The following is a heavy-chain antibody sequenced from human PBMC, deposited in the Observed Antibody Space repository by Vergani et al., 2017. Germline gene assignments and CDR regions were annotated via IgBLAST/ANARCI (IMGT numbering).Heavy chain of an antibody. Sequence: QVQLQESGPGLVKPSQTLSLTCTVSGGSISSGSYYWSWIRQPAGKGLEWIGRIYTSGSTNYNPSLKSRVTISVDTSKNQFSLKLSSVTDADTAVYYCASQYSSGWYVGWFDPWGQGTLVTVSS. CDR2: IYTSGST. CDR3: ASQYSSGWYVGWFDP. V-gene: IGHV4-61*02. CDR1: GGSISSGSYY. J-gene: IGHJ5*02. D-gene: IGHD6-19*01.